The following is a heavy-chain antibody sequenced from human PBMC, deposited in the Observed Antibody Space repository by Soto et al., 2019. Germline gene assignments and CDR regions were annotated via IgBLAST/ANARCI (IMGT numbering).Heavy chain of an antibody. CDR2: INAGNGYI. CDR1: GYTLIRHT. Sequence: QVQLVQSGAEVKKPGASVKVSCKASGYTLIRHTLHWVRQAPGQRLEWMGWINAGNGYIKYSQRFQGRVTISRDTSANTAYMELSSLRSEDTAVYYCASGLIMSGAVFSYSGMDVWGQGTTVTVSS. J-gene: IGHJ6*02. D-gene: IGHD2-8*01. V-gene: IGHV1-3*01. CDR3: ASGLIMSGAVFSYSGMDV.